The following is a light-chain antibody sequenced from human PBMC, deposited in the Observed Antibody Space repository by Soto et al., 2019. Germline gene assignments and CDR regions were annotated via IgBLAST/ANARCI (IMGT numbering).Light chain of an antibody. J-gene: IGLJ2*01. CDR3: SSYTSSSTPV. CDR2: DVS. CDR1: SSDVGGYNY. Sequence: QSALTQPASVSGSPGQSITVSCTGTSSDVGGYNYVSWYQQHPGKAPKLMIYDVSNRPSGVSNRFSGSKSGNTASLTISGLHAEDEADYYCSSYTSSSTPVFGGRTKLTVL. V-gene: IGLV2-14*01.